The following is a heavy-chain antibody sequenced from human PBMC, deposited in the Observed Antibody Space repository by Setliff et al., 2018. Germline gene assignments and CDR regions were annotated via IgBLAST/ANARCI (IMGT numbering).Heavy chain of an antibody. CDR2: IYYSGST. CDR3: ARASARDYYYYYGMDV. CDR1: GGSISSHY. D-gene: IGHD2-21*02. Sequence: ETLSLTCTVSGGSISSHYWSWIRQPPGKGLEWIGSIYYSGSTNYNPSLKSRVTTSVDTSKNQFSLKLSSVTAADTAVYYCARASARDYYYYYGMDVWGQGTTVTVS. J-gene: IGHJ6*02. V-gene: IGHV4-59*11.